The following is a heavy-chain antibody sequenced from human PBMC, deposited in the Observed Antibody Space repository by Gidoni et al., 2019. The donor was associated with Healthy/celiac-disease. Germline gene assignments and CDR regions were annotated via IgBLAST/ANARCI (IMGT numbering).Heavy chain of an antibody. V-gene: IGHV3-23*01. CDR1: GFTFSSYA. Sequence: EVQLLESGGGLVQPGGSLRLSCAASGFTFSSYAMSWVRQAPGKGLEWVSAISGSGGSTYYADSVKGRFTISRDNAKNTLYLQMNSLRAEDTAVYYCAKDREQPPYSSGWPAFDIWGQGTMVTVSS. J-gene: IGHJ3*02. CDR2: ISGSGGST. D-gene: IGHD6-19*01. CDR3: AKDREQPPYSSGWPAFDI.